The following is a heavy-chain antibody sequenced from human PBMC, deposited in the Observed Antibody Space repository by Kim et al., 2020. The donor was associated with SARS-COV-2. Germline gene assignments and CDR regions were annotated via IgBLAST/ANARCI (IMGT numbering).Heavy chain of an antibody. D-gene: IGHD3-3*01. V-gene: IGHV1-69*13. J-gene: IGHJ3*02. CDR2: IIPIFGTA. Sequence: SVKVSCKASGGTFSSYAISWVRQAPGQGLEWMGGIIPIFGTANYAQKFQGRVTITADDSTSTAYLELSSLRSEDTAVYYCAGDHTSIFGVVSAFDIWGQGKMVTVSS. CDR1: GGTFSSYA. CDR3: AGDHTSIFGVVSAFDI.